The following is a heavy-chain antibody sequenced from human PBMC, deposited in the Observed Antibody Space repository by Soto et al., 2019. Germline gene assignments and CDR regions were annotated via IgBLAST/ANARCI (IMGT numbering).Heavy chain of an antibody. Sequence: QVHLVQSGAEVKKPGASVKVSCKTSGYTFTSYGISWVRQAPGQGLEWMGWISGYDGRTNFAQKVQDRVTMTTDTSTSTVYMGLRSLSSDDTAVYYCAREGAVPYYYYGMDVWGQGTTVTVSS. CDR2: ISGYDGRT. V-gene: IGHV1-18*01. CDR3: AREGAVPYYYYGMDV. D-gene: IGHD3-16*01. J-gene: IGHJ6*02. CDR1: GYTFTSYG.